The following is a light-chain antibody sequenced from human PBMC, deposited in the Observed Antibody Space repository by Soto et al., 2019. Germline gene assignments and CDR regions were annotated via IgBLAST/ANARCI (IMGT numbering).Light chain of an antibody. CDR1: GSDIGVYNY. Sequence: QSALTQPASVSGSPGQSITISCTGTGSDIGVYNYVSWYQHHPGKAPQLIIYEATDRPSGVSDRFSGSKSGNTASLTISGLQAEDEADYYCSSYTTSATWVFGGGTKVTVL. V-gene: IGLV2-14*01. CDR2: EAT. CDR3: SSYTTSATWV. J-gene: IGLJ3*02.